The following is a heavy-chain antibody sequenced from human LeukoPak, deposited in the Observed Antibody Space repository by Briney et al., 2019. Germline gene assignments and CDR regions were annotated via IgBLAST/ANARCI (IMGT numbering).Heavy chain of an antibody. J-gene: IGHJ5*02. Sequence: PGGSLRLSCAASGFTFSSYSMNWVRQAPGKGLEWVSYISSSSSSTIYYADSVKGRFTISRDNAKNSLYLQMNSLRAEDTAVYYCARDGGWDSSSNWFDPWGQGTLVTVSS. CDR2: ISSSSSSTI. CDR1: GFTFSSYS. D-gene: IGHD6-13*01. V-gene: IGHV3-48*04. CDR3: ARDGGWDSSSNWFDP.